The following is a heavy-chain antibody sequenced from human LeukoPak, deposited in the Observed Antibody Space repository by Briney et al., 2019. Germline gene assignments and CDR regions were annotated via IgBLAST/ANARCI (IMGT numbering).Heavy chain of an antibody. CDR1: GGSISSYY. CDR2: ISDTGTA. J-gene: IGHJ4*02. CDR3: ARGARLRLFDY. D-gene: IGHD5-12*01. V-gene: IGHV4-59*01. Sequence: SETLSLTCTVSGGSISSYYWSWLRQPPGKGLEWIAYISDTGTANYNPSLKSRVTISVDSSKNQFSLKVRSVTAADTAVYYCARGARLRLFDYWGQGTLLTVSS.